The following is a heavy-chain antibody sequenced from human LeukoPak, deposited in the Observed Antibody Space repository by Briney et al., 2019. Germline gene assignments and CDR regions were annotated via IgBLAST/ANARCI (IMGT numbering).Heavy chain of an antibody. CDR1: GFTFSDYY. CDR2: IRSSGSTI. CDR3: ARDEWGSAAGTFLVY. Sequence: GGSLRLSCAASGFTFSDYYMSWIRQAPGKGLEWVSYIRSSGSTIYYADSVNGRFTISRDNAKNSLYLQMNSLRAEDTAVYYCARDEWGSAAGTFLVYWGQGTLVTVSS. V-gene: IGHV3-11*01. D-gene: IGHD6-13*01. J-gene: IGHJ4*02.